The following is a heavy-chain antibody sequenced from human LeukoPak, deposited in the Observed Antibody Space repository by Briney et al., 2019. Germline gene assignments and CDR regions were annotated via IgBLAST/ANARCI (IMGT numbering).Heavy chain of an antibody. CDR2: INTDSGNP. D-gene: IGHD2-21*02. Sequence: ASVKVSCKASGYSFNSQGMNWVRQAPGQGLEWMGWINTDSGNPTYAQGFTGRFVFSLDTSVSTAYLQISSLKAEDTAVYYCARARVRAYCGGDCYAAAYWGQGTLVTVSS. CDR3: ARARVRAYCGGDCYAAAY. V-gene: IGHV7-4-1*02. CDR1: GYSFNSQG. J-gene: IGHJ4*02.